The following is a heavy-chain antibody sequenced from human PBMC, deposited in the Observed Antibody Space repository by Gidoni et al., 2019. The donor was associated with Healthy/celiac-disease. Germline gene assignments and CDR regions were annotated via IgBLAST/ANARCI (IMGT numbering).Heavy chain of an antibody. CDR2: INPNSGGT. CDR1: GYTFTGYY. J-gene: IGHJ4*02. D-gene: IGHD5-12*01. Sequence: QVQLVQSGAEVKKPGASVKVSCKASGYTFTGYYMHWVRQAPGQGLEWMGWINPNSGGTNYAQKFQGRVTMTRDTSISTAYMELSRLRSDDTAVYYCARDRPRGSGYPRLDYWGQGTLVTVSS. CDR3: ARDRPRGSGYPRLDY. V-gene: IGHV1-2*02.